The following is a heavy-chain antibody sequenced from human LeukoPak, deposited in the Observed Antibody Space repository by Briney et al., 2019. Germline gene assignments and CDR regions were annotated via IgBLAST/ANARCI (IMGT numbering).Heavy chain of an antibody. CDR3: ARERKSGYGDHPSYFDY. D-gene: IGHD4-17*01. CDR2: INPNSGGT. J-gene: IGHJ4*02. CDR1: GYTFTGYY. Sequence: GASVKVSCKASGYTFTGYYMHWVRQAPGQGLEWMGWINPNSGGTNYAQKFQGRVTMTRDTSISTAYMELSRLRSDDTAVYYCARERKSGYGDHPSYFDYWGQGTLVTVSS. V-gene: IGHV1-2*02.